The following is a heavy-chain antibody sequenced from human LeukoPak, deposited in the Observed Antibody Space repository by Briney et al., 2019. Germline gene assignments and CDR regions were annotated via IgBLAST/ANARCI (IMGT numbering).Heavy chain of an antibody. CDR2: IYYSGST. J-gene: IGHJ3*02. D-gene: IGHD3-9*01. CDR3: ATPDILTGYSLSDAFDI. V-gene: IGHV4-59*01. CDR1: GGSISSYY. Sequence: SETLSLTCTVSGGSISSYYWSWIRQPPGKGLEWIGYIYYSGSTNYNPSLKSRVAISVDTSKNQFSLKLSSVTAADTAVYYCATPDILTGYSLSDAFDIWGQGTMVTVSS.